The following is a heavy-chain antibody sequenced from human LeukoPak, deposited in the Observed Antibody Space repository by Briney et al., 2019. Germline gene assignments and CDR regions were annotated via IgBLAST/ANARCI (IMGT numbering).Heavy chain of an antibody. CDR1: GGSISSYY. V-gene: IGHV4-59*01. CDR3: AKGIVGAADAFDI. J-gene: IGHJ3*02. D-gene: IGHD1-26*01. CDR2: IYYSGST. Sequence: SETLSLTCTVSGGSISSYYWSWIRQPPGKGLEWIGYIYYSGSTNYNPSLKRRVTISVDTSKNQFSLKLSSVTAADTAVYYCAKGIVGAADAFDIWGQGTMVTVSS.